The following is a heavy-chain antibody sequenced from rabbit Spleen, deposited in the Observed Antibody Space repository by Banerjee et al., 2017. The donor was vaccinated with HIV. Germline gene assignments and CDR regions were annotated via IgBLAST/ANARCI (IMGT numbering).Heavy chain of an antibody. J-gene: IGHJ6*01. CDR2: IAGGSSAFT. CDR3: ARDTGSSFSSYGMDL. V-gene: IGHV1S45*01. CDR1: GFSFSYGYV. Sequence: QEQLVESGGGLVKPEGSLTLTCTASGFSFSYGYVMCWVRQAPGKGLEWISCIAGGSSAFTYSATWAKGRFTISKTSSTTVTLQMTSLTVADTATYFCARDTGSSFSSYGMDLWGPGTLVTVS. D-gene: IGHD8-1*01.